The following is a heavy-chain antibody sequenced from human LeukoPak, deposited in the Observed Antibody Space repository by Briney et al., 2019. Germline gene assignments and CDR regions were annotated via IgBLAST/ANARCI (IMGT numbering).Heavy chain of an antibody. CDR1: GGTFSSYA. V-gene: IGHV1-18*01. J-gene: IGHJ4*02. CDR3: ARDQTSYHSKGGFDY. Sequence: GASVKVSCKASGGTFSSYAISWVRQAPGQGLEWMGWISAYNGNTNYAQKLQGRVTMTTDTSTSTAYMELRSLRSDDTAVYYRARDQTSYHSKGGFDYWGQGTLVTVSS. D-gene: IGHD1-14*01. CDR2: ISAYNGNT.